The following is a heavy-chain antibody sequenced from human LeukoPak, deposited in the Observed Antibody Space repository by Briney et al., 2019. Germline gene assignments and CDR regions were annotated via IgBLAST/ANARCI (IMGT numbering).Heavy chain of an antibody. CDR3: VRTPPNWGADF. CDR1: GYTFTSYD. V-gene: IGHV1-8*01. D-gene: IGHD7-27*01. J-gene: IGHJ4*02. Sequence: ASVKVSCKASGYTFTSYDINWMRQATGRGLEWMGWMSPNSGNTGYAQKFQGRVTMTRDTSTGTAYLELSSLRSEDSAVYYCVRTPPNWGADFWGQGTLVTVSS. CDR2: MSPNSGNT.